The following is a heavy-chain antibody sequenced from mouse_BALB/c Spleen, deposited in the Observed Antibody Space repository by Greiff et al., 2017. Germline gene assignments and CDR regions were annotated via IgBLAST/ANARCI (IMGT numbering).Heavy chain of an antibody. V-gene: IGHV14-1*02. CDR1: GFNIKDYY. J-gene: IGHJ4*01. CDR3: ASMGSVYGNYAMDY. Sequence: EVQLQQSGAELVRPGALVKLSCKASGFNIKDYYMHWVKQRPEQGLEWIGWIVPENGNTIYDPKFQGKASITADTSSNTAYLQLSSLTSEDTAVYYCASMGSVYGNYAMDYWGQGTSVTVAS. D-gene: IGHD2-10*02. CDR2: IVPENGNT.